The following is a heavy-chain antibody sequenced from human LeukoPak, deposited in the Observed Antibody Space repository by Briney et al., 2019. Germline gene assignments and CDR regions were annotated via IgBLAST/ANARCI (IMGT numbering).Heavy chain of an antibody. Sequence: RSSDPVSLTHTLSGRHISSYYWRWPRQPPGKGLAWLGYSYYSASTNYSPSLKSPVPISVGTSKNQFSLKLSSVTAADTAVYYCARHLNIVAKSAFDIWGQGTMVTVSS. CDR1: GRHISSYY. J-gene: IGHJ3*02. V-gene: IGHV4-59*08. CDR2: SYYSAST. D-gene: IGHD3-22*01. CDR3: ARHLNIVAKSAFDI.